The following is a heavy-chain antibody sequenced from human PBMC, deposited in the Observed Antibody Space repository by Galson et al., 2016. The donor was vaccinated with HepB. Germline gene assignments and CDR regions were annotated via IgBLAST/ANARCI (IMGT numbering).Heavy chain of an antibody. CDR3: ARLHYYYIWGSPHYYFDY. J-gene: IGHJ4*02. Sequence: ETLSLTCTVSGDSISSSSYYWGWIRQSPGKGLEWIGNIYYSGNTFYNPSLKSRVTMSVDTFKNEFSLKLSAVTAADTAVYFCARLHYYYIWGSPHYYFDYWGQGTLVTVSS. D-gene: IGHD3-16*01. CDR1: GDSISSSSYY. V-gene: IGHV4-39*01. CDR2: IYYSGNT.